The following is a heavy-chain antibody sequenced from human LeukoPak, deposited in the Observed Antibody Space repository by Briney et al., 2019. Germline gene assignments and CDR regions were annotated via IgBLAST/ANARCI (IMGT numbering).Heavy chain of an antibody. J-gene: IGHJ4*02. CDR1: GFEFRNYA. D-gene: IGHD5-24*01. Sequence: GGSLRLSCATSGFEFRNYAMSWIRQVPGKGLEWFSAISGIGDATYYADSVKGRFTISRDNSKNTLYLQMNSLRAEDTAVYYCARDDGYDYWGQGTLVTVSS. CDR3: ARDDGYDY. V-gene: IGHV3-23*01. CDR2: ISGIGDAT.